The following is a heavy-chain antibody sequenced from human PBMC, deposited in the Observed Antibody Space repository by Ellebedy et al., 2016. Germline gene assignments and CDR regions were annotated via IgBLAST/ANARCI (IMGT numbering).Heavy chain of an antibody. CDR1: GFTFSSYA. Sequence: GGSLRLSCAASGFTFSSYAMHWVRQAPGKGLEWVAVISYDGSNKYYADSVKGRFTISRDNSKNTLYLQMNSLRAEDTAVYYCARDLYYYDSSGYPSIWGQGTLVTVSS. V-gene: IGHV3-30*04. D-gene: IGHD3-22*01. J-gene: IGHJ4*02. CDR2: ISYDGSNK. CDR3: ARDLYYYDSSGYPSI.